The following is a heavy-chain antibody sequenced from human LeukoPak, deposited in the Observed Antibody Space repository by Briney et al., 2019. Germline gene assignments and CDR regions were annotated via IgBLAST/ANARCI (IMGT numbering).Heavy chain of an antibody. CDR2: ISSSGGST. J-gene: IGHJ4*02. Sequence: GGSLRLSCAVSGFTFNNYAMTWVRQAPGKGLQWVAGISSSGGSTYYLDSVNGRFTISRDNAKNSLYLQMNSLRAEDTAVYYCARDYSPPHYFDSTGYFDDWGQGTLVTVSS. D-gene: IGHD3-22*01. CDR1: GFTFNNYA. CDR3: ARDYSPPHYFDSTGYFDD. V-gene: IGHV3-23*01.